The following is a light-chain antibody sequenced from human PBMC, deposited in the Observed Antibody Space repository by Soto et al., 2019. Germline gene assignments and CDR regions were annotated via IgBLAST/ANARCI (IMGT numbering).Light chain of an antibody. CDR2: GAS. Sequence: ETVLTQSPGTLSLSPGERVTLSCRASQSVSSSYLAWYQQKPGQAPRLLIYGASSRAAGIPDRFSVSGSGTDFTLTISRLEPVDFAVYYCQQYGSSPLVTFGQGTRLEIK. CDR3: QQYGSSPLVT. CDR1: QSVSSSY. V-gene: IGKV3-20*01. J-gene: IGKJ5*01.